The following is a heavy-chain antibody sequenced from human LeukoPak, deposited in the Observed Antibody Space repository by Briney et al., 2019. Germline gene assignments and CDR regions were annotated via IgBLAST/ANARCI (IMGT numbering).Heavy chain of an antibody. CDR1: GGTFSSYA. CDR3: ARDSFCGGDCYSLYYYYYYMDV. D-gene: IGHD2-21*01. V-gene: IGHV1-69*05. Sequence: SVKVSCKASGGTFSSYAISWVRQAPGQGLEWMGGIIPIFGTANYAQKFQGRVTITTDESTSTAYMELSSLRPEDTAVYYCARDSFCGGDCYSLYYYYYYMDVWGKGTTVTVSS. CDR2: IIPIFGTA. J-gene: IGHJ6*03.